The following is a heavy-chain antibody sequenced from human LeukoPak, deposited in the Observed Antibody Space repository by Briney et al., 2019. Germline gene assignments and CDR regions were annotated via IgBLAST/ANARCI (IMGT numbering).Heavy chain of an antibody. CDR3: VRRQPSVHGMDV. D-gene: IGHD6-13*01. V-gene: IGHV3-33*01. Sequence: PGTSLRLSCAASGFIFSSYGMHWVRQAPGKGLEWVAVIWSDGSNKYYADSVKGRFTMSRDNSRNTLYLEMNSLRDDDTAEYFCVRRQPSVHGMDVWGQGTTVTVSS. J-gene: IGHJ6*02. CDR1: GFIFSSYG. CDR2: IWSDGSNK.